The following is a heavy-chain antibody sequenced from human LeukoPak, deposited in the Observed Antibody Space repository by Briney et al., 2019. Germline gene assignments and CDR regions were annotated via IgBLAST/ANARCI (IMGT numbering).Heavy chain of an antibody. Sequence: GGSLRLSCAASGFIFSSHGMNWVRQAPGKGLEWVSGISPSGDITYYADSVKGRFTISRDNSKNTVYLQMNSLRAEDTAVSYCPKARYCSGGSCLPPSTPDYWGQGSLVTVSP. V-gene: IGHV3-23*01. CDR3: PKARYCSGGSCLPPSTPDY. D-gene: IGHD2-15*01. CDR1: GFIFSSHG. J-gene: IGHJ4*02. CDR2: ISPSGDIT.